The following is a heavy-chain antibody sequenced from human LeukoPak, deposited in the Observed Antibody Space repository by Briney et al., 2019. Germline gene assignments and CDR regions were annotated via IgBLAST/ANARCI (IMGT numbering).Heavy chain of an antibody. D-gene: IGHD3-3*01. CDR3: ARPIWSGYYGKSDAFDI. CDR2: ISAYNGNT. J-gene: IGHJ3*02. V-gene: IGHV1-18*01. CDR1: GYTFTSYG. Sequence: ASVKVSCKASGYTFTSYGISWVRQAPGQGLEWMGWISAYNGNTDYAQKLQGRVTMTTDTSTSTAYMELRSLRSDDTAVYYCARPIWSGYYGKSDAFDIWGQGTMVTVSS.